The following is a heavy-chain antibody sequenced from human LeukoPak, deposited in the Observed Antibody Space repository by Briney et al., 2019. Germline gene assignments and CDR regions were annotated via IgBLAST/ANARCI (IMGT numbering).Heavy chain of an antibody. CDR1: GGSISSGDYY. Sequence: SETLSLTCTVSGGSISSGDYYWSWIRQPPGKGLEWIGYIYYSGSTYYNPSLKSRVTISVDTSKNQFSLKLSSVTAADTAVYYCARMVTGPYGMDVWGQGTTVTVSS. D-gene: IGHD2-21*02. CDR3: ARMVTGPYGMDV. CDR2: IYYSGST. J-gene: IGHJ6*02. V-gene: IGHV4-30-4*01.